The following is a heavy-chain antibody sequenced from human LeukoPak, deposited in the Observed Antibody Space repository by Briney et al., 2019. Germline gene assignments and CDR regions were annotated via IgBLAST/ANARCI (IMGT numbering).Heavy chain of an antibody. Sequence: ASVKVSCKASGGTFNNHAINWVRQAPEQGLEWMGRSIPILDITNYAQKFQDGLTITADKFNNTVYMELTSLTSDDTAMYYCTKEENGFDPWGQGTLVTVSS. J-gene: IGHJ5*02. D-gene: IGHD2-8*01. CDR3: TKEENGFDP. CDR1: GGTFNNHA. CDR2: SIPILDIT. V-gene: IGHV1-69*04.